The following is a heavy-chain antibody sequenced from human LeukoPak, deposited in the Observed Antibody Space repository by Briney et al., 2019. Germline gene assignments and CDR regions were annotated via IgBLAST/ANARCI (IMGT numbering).Heavy chain of an antibody. V-gene: IGHV3-53*01. D-gene: IGHD1-14*01. J-gene: IGHJ6*02. CDR2: IYSGGST. CDR1: GFTVSSNY. Sequence: GGSLRLSCAASGFTVSSNYMSWVRRAPGKGLEWVSVIYSGGSTYYADSVKGRFTISRDNSKNTLYLQMNSLRAEDTAVYYCARVPGHYGMDVWGQGTTVTVSS. CDR3: ARVPGHYGMDV.